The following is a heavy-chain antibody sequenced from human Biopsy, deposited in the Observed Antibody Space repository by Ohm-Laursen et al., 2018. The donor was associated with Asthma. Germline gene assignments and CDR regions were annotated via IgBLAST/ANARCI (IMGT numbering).Heavy chain of an antibody. CDR2: ISFDGTNR. CDR3: ARWRSGYPDHYSDF. J-gene: IGHJ4*02. D-gene: IGHD2-21*01. V-gene: IGHV3-30*03. Sequence: SLRLSCAASGFSFSNYGMHWVRQAPGKGLDWVAVISFDGTNRNYTDSVKGRFTISRDNSKNTLDLQMNSLRGDDTAVYYCARWRSGYPDHYSDFWGLGTLVTVSS. CDR1: GFSFSNYG.